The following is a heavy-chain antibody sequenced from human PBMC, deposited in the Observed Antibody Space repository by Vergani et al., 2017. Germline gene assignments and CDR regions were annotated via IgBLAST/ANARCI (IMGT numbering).Heavy chain of an antibody. CDR1: GTSISSGDYY. Sequence: QVQLQESAPGLVKPSQTLSLTCTVPGTSISSGDYYWSWIRQPPGKGLEWIGYIYYIGSTYYNPSLKSRVTISVDTSKNQFSLKLSSVTAADTAVYYCARVSRWFGELSCFDCWGQGTLVTVSS. CDR2: IYYIGST. J-gene: IGHJ4*02. V-gene: IGHV4-30-4*08. D-gene: IGHD3-10*01. CDR3: ARVSRWFGELSCFDC.